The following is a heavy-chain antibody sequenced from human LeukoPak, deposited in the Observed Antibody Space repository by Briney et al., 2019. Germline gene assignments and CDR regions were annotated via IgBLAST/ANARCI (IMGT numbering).Heavy chain of an antibody. CDR2: IYSGDST. D-gene: IGHD1-1*01. CDR1: GLTVSSSH. CDR3: ARGLVYLTGHFDC. J-gene: IGHJ4*02. Sequence: PGGSLRLSCAASGLTVSSSHMSWVRQAPGKGLEWVSAIYSGDSTYYADSVKGRFTISRDDSKSALYLQMNSLRAEDTAVYYCARGLVYLTGHFDCWGQGTLVIVSS. V-gene: IGHV3-53*01.